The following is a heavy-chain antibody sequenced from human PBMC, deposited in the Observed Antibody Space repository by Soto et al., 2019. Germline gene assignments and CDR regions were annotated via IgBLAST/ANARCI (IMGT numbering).Heavy chain of an antibody. J-gene: IGHJ6*02. V-gene: IGHV3-33*01. D-gene: IGHD1-26*01. CDR1: GFTFSSYG. Sequence: GGSLRLSCAASGFTFSSYGMHWVRQAPGKGLEWVAVIWYDGSSKYYADSVKGRFTISRDNSKNTLYLQMNSLRAEDTAVYYCARDRYSGSYSYYYYYGMDVWGQGTTVTVSS. CDR3: ARDRYSGSYSYYYYYGMDV. CDR2: IWYDGSSK.